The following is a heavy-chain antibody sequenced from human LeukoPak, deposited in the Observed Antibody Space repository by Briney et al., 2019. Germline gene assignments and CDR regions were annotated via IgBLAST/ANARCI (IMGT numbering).Heavy chain of an antibody. Sequence: GGSLRLSCAASGFTFSNYWMSWVRQAPGKGLEWVANIKDDGSESYYVDSVKGRFTISRDNAKNSLYLQMASLRDEDTAVYYCARTIRGYWGQGTLVTVSS. V-gene: IGHV3-7*01. D-gene: IGHD4/OR15-4a*01. CDR2: IKDDGSES. J-gene: IGHJ4*02. CDR1: GFTFSNYW. CDR3: ARTIRGY.